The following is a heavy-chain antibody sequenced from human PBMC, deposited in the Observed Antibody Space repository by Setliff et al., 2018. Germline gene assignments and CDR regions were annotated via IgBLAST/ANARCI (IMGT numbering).Heavy chain of an antibody. Sequence: SVKVSCKASGYTLTTYLMNWVRQAPGQGLEWMGGIIPMFGTPAYAQKFQDRVTIITDESTSTAYMELSSLTSADTAVYYCAREGVDTRSSTDYRYYMDVWGKGTTVTVSS. D-gene: IGHD5-18*01. CDR2: IIPMFGTP. V-gene: IGHV1-69*05. J-gene: IGHJ6*03. CDR1: GYTLTTYL. CDR3: AREGVDTRSSTDYRYYMDV.